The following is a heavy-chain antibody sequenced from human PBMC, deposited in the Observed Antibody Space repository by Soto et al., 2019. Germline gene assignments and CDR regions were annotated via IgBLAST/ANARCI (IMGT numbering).Heavy chain of an antibody. J-gene: IGHJ4*02. V-gene: IGHV3-74*01. Sequence: GGSLRLSCAASGFTFSDYWMHWVRQAPGKGLVWVSRINSNGRTISYADSVKGRFTISRDNAKNTVYLQMNSLRAEDTAVYYCTISRFFRFDYGGQGALVTAPQ. CDR2: INSNGRTI. CDR3: TISRFFRFDY. CDR1: GFTFSDYW. D-gene: IGHD3-3*01.